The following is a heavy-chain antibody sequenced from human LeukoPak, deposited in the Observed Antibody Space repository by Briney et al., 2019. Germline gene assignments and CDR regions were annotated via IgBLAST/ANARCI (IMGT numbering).Heavy chain of an antibody. V-gene: IGHV3-49*03. D-gene: IGHD3-3*01. Sequence: GGSLRLSCTASGFTFGDYAMSWFRQAPGKGLEWVGFIRSKAYGGTTEYAASVKGRFTISRDDSKSIAYLQMNSLKTEDTAVYYCTITTRYDFWSGYYREASDYWGQGTLVTVSS. CDR1: GFTFGDYA. CDR3: TITTRYDFWSGYYREASDY. J-gene: IGHJ4*02. CDR2: IRSKAYGGTT.